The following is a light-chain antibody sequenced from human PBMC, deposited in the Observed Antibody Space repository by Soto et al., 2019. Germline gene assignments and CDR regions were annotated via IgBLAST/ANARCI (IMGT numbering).Light chain of an antibody. J-gene: IGKJ5*01. V-gene: IGKV3D-20*02. CDR2: GAS. CDR1: QSVAANY. CDR3: QQRSNWPPIT. Sequence: EIVMTQSPATLSVSPGERATLSCRASQSVAANYLAWYQHKRGQAPRLLIYGASSRATGIPGRFSGSGSGTDFTLTITSLEPEDFAVYYCQQRSNWPPITFGQGTRLEIK.